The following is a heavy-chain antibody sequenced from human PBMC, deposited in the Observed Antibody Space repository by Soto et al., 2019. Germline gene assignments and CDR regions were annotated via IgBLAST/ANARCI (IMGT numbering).Heavy chain of an antibody. CDR2: IYDSGST. CDR1: GGSISSGGYY. V-gene: IGHV4-31*03. D-gene: IGHD4-4*01. Sequence: PSETLSVTCTVSGGSISSGGYYWSWIRQHPGKGLEWIGYIYDSGSTYYSPSLKSRVTISLDTSKNQFSLKLSSVTAADTAVYYCSRGPKFRFSNKFFFGMGVWGQGTTVTVSS. CDR3: SRGPKFRFSNKFFFGMGV. J-gene: IGHJ6*02.